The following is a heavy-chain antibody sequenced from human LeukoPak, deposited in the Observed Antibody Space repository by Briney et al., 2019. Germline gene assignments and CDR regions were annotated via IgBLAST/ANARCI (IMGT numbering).Heavy chain of an antibody. J-gene: IGHJ6*02. Sequence: AGGSLRLSCAASGFTFSSYAMSWVRQAPGKGLDWVSAISVSGGSTYYADSVKGRFTISRDNSKNTLYLQMNSLRAEDTAVYYCAKDCSGGSCYVYYYYGMDVWGQGTTVTVSS. CDR1: GFTFSSYA. CDR3: AKDCSGGSCYVYYYYGMDV. CDR2: ISVSGGST. D-gene: IGHD2-15*01. V-gene: IGHV3-23*01.